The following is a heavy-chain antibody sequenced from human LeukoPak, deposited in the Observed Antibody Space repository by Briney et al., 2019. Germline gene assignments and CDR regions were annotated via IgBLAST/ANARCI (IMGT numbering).Heavy chain of an antibody. CDR1: GFTFSSYG. D-gene: IGHD3-22*01. V-gene: IGHV3-33*01. CDR2: IWYDGSNK. CDR3: ARDKGSSGYFRY. J-gene: IGHJ4*02. Sequence: SGGSLRLSCAASGFTFSSYGMHWVREAPGKGLEWVTVIWYDGSNKYYADSVKGRFTISRDNSKNTLYLQMNSLRAEDTAVYYCARDKGSSGYFRYRGQGTLVTVSS.